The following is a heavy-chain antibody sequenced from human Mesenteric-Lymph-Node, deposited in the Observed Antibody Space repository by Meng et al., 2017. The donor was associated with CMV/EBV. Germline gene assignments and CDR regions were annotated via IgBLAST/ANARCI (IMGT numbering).Heavy chain of an antibody. CDR2: IIPIFGTA. J-gene: IGHJ6*02. CDR3: ARGVYSGSYFYGMDV. Sequence: SVKVSCKASGGTFSSYAISWVRQAPGQGLEWMGGIIPIFGTANYAQKFQGRVTITTDESTSTAYMELSSLRSEDTAVYYCARGVYSGSYFYGMDVWGQGTTVTVS. V-gene: IGHV1-69*05. CDR1: GGTFSSYA. D-gene: IGHD1-26*01.